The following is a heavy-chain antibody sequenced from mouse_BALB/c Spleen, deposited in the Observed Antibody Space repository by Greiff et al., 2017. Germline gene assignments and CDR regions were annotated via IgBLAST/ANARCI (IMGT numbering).Heavy chain of an antibody. CDR2: ISDGGSYT. CDR3: AREGDYYFDY. CDR1: GFTFSDYY. J-gene: IGHJ2*01. Sequence: EVHLVESGGGLVKPGGSLKLSCAASGFTFSDYYMYWVRQTPEKRLEWVATISDGGSYTYYPDSVKGRFTISRDNAKNNLYLQMSSLKSEDTAMYYCAREGDYYFDYWGQGTTLTVSS. D-gene: IGHD2-13*01. V-gene: IGHV5-4*02.